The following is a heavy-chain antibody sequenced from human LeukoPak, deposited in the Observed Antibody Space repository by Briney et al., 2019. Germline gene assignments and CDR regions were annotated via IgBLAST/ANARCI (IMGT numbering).Heavy chain of an antibody. D-gene: IGHD1-26*01. V-gene: IGHV4-34*01. CDR2: INHNGST. CDR1: GGSLSGYY. Sequence: SETLSLTCGVSGGSLSGYYWNWIRQAPGKGLEWIGEINHNGSTRSNPSLKSRVTISVDTSRSRFSLKLNSATAADTAVYYCARGFLGLNGGVWGQGTTVTVSS. CDR3: ARGFLGLNGGV. J-gene: IGHJ6*02.